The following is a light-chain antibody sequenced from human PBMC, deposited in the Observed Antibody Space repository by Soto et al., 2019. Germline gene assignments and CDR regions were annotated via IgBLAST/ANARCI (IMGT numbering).Light chain of an antibody. CDR1: NSDVGAYNY. CDR2: DVS. V-gene: IGLV2-11*01. CDR3: SSFAGSYTHV. J-gene: IGLJ1*01. Sequence: QSALTQPRSVSGSPGQAVTFSCTGTNSDVGAYNYVSWYRQHPDKAPKLIIYDVSKRPSGVPDRFSGSKPGNTASLTISGLQAEDEADYFCSSFAGSYTHVFGTGTKVTVL.